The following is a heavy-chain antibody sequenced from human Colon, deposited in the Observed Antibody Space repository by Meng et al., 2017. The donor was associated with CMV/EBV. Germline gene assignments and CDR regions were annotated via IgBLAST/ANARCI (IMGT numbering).Heavy chain of an antibody. CDR2: INPYSGAA. D-gene: IGHD2-2*01. CDR1: GYTFKGHI. J-gene: IGHJ6*02. Sequence: ASVKVSCKASGYTFKGHIIHWVRQAPGQGLEWVGWINPYSGAANSAQKFQGRVTLTRDTPITTAYMELSRLRSDDTAMYYCARDKGCTTNCDASFYGMDVWGQGTTVTVSS. CDR3: ARDKGCTTNCDASFYGMDV. V-gene: IGHV1-2*02.